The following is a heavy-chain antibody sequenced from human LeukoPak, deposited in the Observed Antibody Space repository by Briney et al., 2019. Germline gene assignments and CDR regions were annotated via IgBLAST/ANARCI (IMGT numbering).Heavy chain of an antibody. CDR1: GFTFSDYY. Sequence: GGSLRLSCAASGFTFSDYYMSWIRQAPGKGLEWVSYISSSGSTIYYAGSVKGRFTISRDNAKNSLYLQMNSLRAEDTAVYYCARDTYLGYCSSTSCYTHYFDYWGQGTLVTVSS. CDR3: ARDTYLGYCSSTSCYTHYFDY. V-gene: IGHV3-11*01. D-gene: IGHD2-2*02. J-gene: IGHJ4*02. CDR2: ISSSGSTI.